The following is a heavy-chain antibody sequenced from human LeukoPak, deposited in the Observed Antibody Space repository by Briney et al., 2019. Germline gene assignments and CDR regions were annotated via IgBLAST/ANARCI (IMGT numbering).Heavy chain of an antibody. J-gene: IGHJ4*02. D-gene: IGHD5-18*01. CDR1: GGSINSGNYY. CDR3: ARDSPEYTYNCGGAFKY. V-gene: IGHV4-61*02. CDR2: IYTSGYT. Sequence: SQTLSLTCTVSGGSINSGNYYWSWIRQPAGKGLEWMGRIYTSGYTDYNPSLKSRVTISLDASKNQFSLKLTSVTAADTAMYYCARDSPEYTYNCGGAFKYWGQGTLVTVSS.